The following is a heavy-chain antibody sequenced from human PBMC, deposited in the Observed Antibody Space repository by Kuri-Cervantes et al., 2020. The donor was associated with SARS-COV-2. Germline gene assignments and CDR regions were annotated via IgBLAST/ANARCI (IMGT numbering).Heavy chain of an antibody. D-gene: IGHD3-22*01. CDR2: ISYDGSNK. Sequence: GESLKISCAASGFTFSSYAMHWVRQAPGKGLEWVAVISYDGSNKYYADSVKGRFTISRDNSKNTLYLQMNSLRAEDTAAYYCARDSKSITMIVVVPPMLDPWGQGTLVTVSS. CDR3: ARDSKSITMIVVVPPMLDP. CDR1: GFTFSSYA. V-gene: IGHV3-30-3*01. J-gene: IGHJ5*02.